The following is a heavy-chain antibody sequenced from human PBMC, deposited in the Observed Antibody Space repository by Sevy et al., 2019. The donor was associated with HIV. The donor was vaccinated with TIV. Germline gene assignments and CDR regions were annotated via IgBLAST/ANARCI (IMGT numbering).Heavy chain of an antibody. CDR2: IYSGGST. J-gene: IGHJ6*02. Sequence: GGSLRLSCAASGFTVSSNYMSWVRQAPGTGLEWVSVIYSGGSTYYADSVKGRFTISRDNSKNRLYLQMNSLRAEDTAVYYCARGVTIIVATPYYYYGMDVWGQGTTVTVSS. D-gene: IGHD3-22*01. CDR1: GFTVSSNY. V-gene: IGHV3-53*01. CDR3: ARGVTIIVATPYYYYGMDV.